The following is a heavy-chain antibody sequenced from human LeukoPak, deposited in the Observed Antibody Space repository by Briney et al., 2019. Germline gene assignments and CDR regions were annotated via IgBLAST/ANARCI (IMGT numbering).Heavy chain of an antibody. CDR3: ARKGEYSSSWYNWFDP. D-gene: IGHD6-13*01. CDR2: IYHSGST. J-gene: IGHJ5*02. CDR1: GGSISSSNW. V-gene: IGHV4-4*02. Sequence: PSETLSLTCAVSGGSISSSNWWSWVRQPPGKGLEWIGEIYHSGSTNYNPSLKSRVTISVDKSKNQFSLKLSSVTAADTAVYYCARKGEYSSSWYNWFDPWGQGTLVTVSS.